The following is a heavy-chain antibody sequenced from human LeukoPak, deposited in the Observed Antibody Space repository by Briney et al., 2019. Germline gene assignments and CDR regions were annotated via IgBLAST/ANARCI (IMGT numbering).Heavy chain of an antibody. CDR3: ARELEGAVDAFDI. V-gene: IGHV4-59*01. D-gene: IGHD6-19*01. J-gene: IGHJ3*02. CDR2: IYYSGST. Sequence: SETLSLTCTVSGGSISSYYWSWIRQPPGKGLEWIGYIYYSGSTNYNPSLKSRVTISVDTSKNQFSLKLSSVTAADTAVYYCARELEGAVDAFDIWGQGTMVTVSS. CDR1: GGSISSYY.